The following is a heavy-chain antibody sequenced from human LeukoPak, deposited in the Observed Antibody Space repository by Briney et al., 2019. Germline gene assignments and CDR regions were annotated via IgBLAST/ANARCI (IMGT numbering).Heavy chain of an antibody. D-gene: IGHD5-18*01. CDR3: ARDGYSFGHDFDY. J-gene: IGHJ4*02. V-gene: IGHV3-7*01. Sequence: GGSLRLSCAASGFTFSSYWMSWVRQAPGKGLEWVANIKQDGSEKYYVDSVKGRFTISRDNAKNTLYLQMNSLRAEDTAVYYCARDGYSFGHDFDYWGQGTLVTVSS. CDR1: GFTFSSYW. CDR2: IKQDGSEK.